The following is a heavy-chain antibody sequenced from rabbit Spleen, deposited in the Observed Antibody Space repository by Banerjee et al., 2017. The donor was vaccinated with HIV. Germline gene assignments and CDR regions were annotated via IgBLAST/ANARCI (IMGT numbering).Heavy chain of an antibody. D-gene: IGHD1-1*01. CDR3: ARGDDSGGAGLNL. J-gene: IGHJ4*01. CDR2: IRTSSGST. Sequence: QEQLEESGGDLVKPEGSLTLTCTASGFSFSSSYRVCWVRQAPGKGLEWIACIRTSSGSTWYATWAKGRFTVSKASSTTVTLQMTSLTAADTATYLCARGDDSGGAGLNLWGPGTLVTVS. CDR1: GFSFSSSYR. V-gene: IGHV1S45*01.